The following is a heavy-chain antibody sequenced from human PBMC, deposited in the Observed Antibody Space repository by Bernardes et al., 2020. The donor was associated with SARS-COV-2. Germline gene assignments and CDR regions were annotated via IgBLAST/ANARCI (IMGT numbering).Heavy chain of an antibody. V-gene: IGHV4-4*03. D-gene: IGHD1-26*01. Sequence: PESLSLTCAVSGDSMTDYNGWRSVLQPPGKGLEWLRAIYRDGRTNYNPSLKSRVTISLDKSNSQLSLQLNSVKAADTAVYDGARAGYYCLDLGGPGILVTVSS. CDR1: GDSMTDYNG. CDR2: IYRDGRT. CDR3: ARAGYYCLDL. J-gene: IGHJ4*02.